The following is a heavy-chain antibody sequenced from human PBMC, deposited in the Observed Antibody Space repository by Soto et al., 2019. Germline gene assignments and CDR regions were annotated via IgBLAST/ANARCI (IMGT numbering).Heavy chain of an antibody. CDR1: GGSISSSSYY. Sequence: SETLSLTCTVSGGSISSSSYYWGWIRQPPGKGLEWIGSIYYSGSTYYNPSLKSRVTISVDTSKNQFSLKLSSVTAADTAVYYCASSGETAMAPRGLYGMDVWGQGTTVTVSS. D-gene: IGHD5-18*01. CDR3: ASSGETAMAPRGLYGMDV. V-gene: IGHV4-39*01. J-gene: IGHJ6*02. CDR2: IYYSGST.